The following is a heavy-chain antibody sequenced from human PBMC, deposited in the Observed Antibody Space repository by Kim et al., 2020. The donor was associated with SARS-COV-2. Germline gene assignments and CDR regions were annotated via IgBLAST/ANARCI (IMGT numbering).Heavy chain of an antibody. V-gene: IGHV4-34*01. CDR1: GGSFSGYY. CDR3: ARGGLLLRYFDWLGYGMDV. CDR2: INHSGST. D-gene: IGHD3-9*01. J-gene: IGHJ6*02. Sequence: SETLSLTCAVYGGSFSGYYWSWIRQPPGKGLEWIGEINHSGSTNYNPSLKSRVTISVDTSKNQFSLKLSSVTAADTAVYYCARGGLLLRYFDWLGYGMDVWGQGTTVTVSS.